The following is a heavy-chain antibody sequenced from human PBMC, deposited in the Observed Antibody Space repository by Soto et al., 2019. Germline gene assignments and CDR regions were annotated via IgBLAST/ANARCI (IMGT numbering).Heavy chain of an antibody. CDR2: ISYDGSKR. CDR3: AKEGHNAEDSDFDY. CDR1: GFSFSDYG. V-gene: IGHV3-30*18. J-gene: IGHJ4*02. Sequence: HPGGSLRLSCAASGFSFSDYGMHWVRQAPGKGLEWMAFISYDGSKRYYEDSVKGRFTLSRDNSKNTLYLQMNSLRVEDTAMYYCAKEGHNAEDSDFDYWGQGKVVTVSS. D-gene: IGHD2-21*01.